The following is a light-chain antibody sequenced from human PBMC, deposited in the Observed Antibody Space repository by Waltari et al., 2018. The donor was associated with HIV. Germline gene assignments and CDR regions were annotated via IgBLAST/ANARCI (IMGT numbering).Light chain of an antibody. J-gene: IGKJ3*01. CDR1: QSVSSSY. CDR3: QQYGGSPGFT. V-gene: IGKV3-20*01. Sequence: EIVLTQSPGTLPLSPGERATLSCRASQSVSSSYLAWYQQKPGQAPRLLIYGASSRATGIPDRFSGSGSGTDFTLTISRLEPEDFAVYYCQQYGGSPGFTFGPGTKVDIK. CDR2: GAS.